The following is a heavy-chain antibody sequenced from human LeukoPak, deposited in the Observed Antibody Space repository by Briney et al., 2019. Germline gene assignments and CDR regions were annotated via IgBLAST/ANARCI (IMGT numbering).Heavy chain of an antibody. D-gene: IGHD2-2*01. CDR3: ARDLTSGYGMDV. CDR2: ISGVTTSI. CDR1: GFTFSTSN. Sequence: GGSLRLSCATSGFTFSTSNMNWVRQAPGKGLEWVSYISGVTTSIYYADSVKGRFTISRDNSRNTLYLQMNSLRAEDTAVYYCARDLTSGYGMDVWGQGTTVTVSS. J-gene: IGHJ6*02. V-gene: IGHV3-48*01.